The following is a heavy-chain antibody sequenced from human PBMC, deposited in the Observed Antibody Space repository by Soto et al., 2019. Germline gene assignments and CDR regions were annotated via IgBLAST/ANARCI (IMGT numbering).Heavy chain of an antibody. CDR3: AGDHSHLGIFDY. Sequence: GGSLRLSCAASGFTFSSYGMHWVRQAPGKGLEWVAVIWYDGSNKYYADSVKGPFTISRDNSKNTRYLQMNSLRAEDTAVYYCAGDHSHLGIFDYWGQGTLVTVSS. V-gene: IGHV3-33*01. D-gene: IGHD2-15*01. CDR1: GFTFSSYG. CDR2: IWYDGSNK. J-gene: IGHJ4*02.